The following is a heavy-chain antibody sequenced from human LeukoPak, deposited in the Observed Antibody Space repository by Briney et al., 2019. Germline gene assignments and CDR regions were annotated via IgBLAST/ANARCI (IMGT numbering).Heavy chain of an antibody. CDR1: GYTLTELS. V-gene: IGHV1-24*01. Sequence: ASVKVSFKVSGYTLTELSMHWVRQAPGKGLGWMGGFDPGDGETIYAQKFQGRVTITADESTSTAYMELSSLRSEDTAVYYCARGPRYSSSWSLKYYYFDYWGQGTLVTVSS. D-gene: IGHD6-13*01. CDR2: FDPGDGET. J-gene: IGHJ4*02. CDR3: ARGPRYSSSWSLKYYYFDY.